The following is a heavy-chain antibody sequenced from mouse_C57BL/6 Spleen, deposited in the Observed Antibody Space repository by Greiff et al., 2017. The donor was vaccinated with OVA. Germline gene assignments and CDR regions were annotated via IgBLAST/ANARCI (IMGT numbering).Heavy chain of an antibody. CDR1: GYTFTDYN. D-gene: IGHD2-1*01. CDR3: ARPYGNSAWFAY. V-gene: IGHV1-22*01. Sequence: EVQLQQSGPELVKPGASVKMSCKASGYTFTDYNMHWVKQSHGKSLEWIGYINPNNGGTSYNQKFKGKATLTVNKSSSTAYMELRSLTSEDSAVYYCARPYGNSAWFAYWGRGTLVTVSA. J-gene: IGHJ3*01. CDR2: INPNNGGT.